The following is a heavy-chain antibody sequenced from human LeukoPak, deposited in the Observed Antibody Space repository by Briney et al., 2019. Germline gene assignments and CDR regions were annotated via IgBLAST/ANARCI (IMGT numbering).Heavy chain of an antibody. J-gene: IGHJ3*02. CDR2: IYYSGST. D-gene: IGHD5-24*01. CDR3: ARDGYNIAGAFDI. CDR1: GGSISSYY. Sequence: SETLSLTCTVSGGSISSYYWSWIRQPPGKGLEWIGYIYYSGSTNYNPSLKSRVTISVDTSKNQFSLKLSSATAADTAVYYCARDGYNIAGAFDIWGQGTMVTVSS. V-gene: IGHV4-59*01.